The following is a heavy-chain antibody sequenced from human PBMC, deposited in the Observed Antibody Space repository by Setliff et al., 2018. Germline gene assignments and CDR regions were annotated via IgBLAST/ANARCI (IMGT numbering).Heavy chain of an antibody. J-gene: IGHJ5*02. CDR3: ALRRGNEWHLVRWFDP. CDR2: VYWDGDQ. V-gene: IGHV2-5*02. CDR1: GFSLNTTGEG. D-gene: IGHD6-6*01. Sequence: SGPTLVNPTQTLTLTCTFSGFSLNTTGEGVGWIRQPPGKALEWLALVYWDGDQRYSPSLNSRLSITKDSSKSQVFLTMTNMDPVDTATYYCALRRGNEWHLVRWFDPWGPGIQVTVSS.